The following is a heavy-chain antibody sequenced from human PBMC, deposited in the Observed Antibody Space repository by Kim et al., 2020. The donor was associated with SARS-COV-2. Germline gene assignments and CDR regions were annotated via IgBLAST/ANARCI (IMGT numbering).Heavy chain of an antibody. CDR3: ANAEVVRFGFGAQLDY. Sequence: GGSLRLSCAASGFTFSSYGMHWVRQAPGKGLEWVAVISYDGSNKYYADSVKGRFTISRDNSKNTLYLQMNSLRAEDTAVYYCANAEVVRFGFGAQLDYWGQGTLVTVSS. J-gene: IGHJ4*02. CDR2: ISYDGSNK. V-gene: IGHV3-30*18. D-gene: IGHD3-10*01. CDR1: GFTFSSYG.